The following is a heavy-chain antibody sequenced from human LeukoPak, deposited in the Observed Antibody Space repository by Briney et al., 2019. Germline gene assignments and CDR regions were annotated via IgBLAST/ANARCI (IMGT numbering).Heavy chain of an antibody. CDR1: GFTFSNYD. J-gene: IGHJ4*02. CDR2: ISYDGTNK. Sequence: PGGSLRLSCTASGFTFSNYDTHWVRQAPGKGLEWVAVISYDGTNKYYADSVKGRFTISRDNSKNTLHLQMNSLRAEDTAVYYCAKPTLVRGLIAYSFDYWGQGTLVTVSS. V-gene: IGHV3-30*18. CDR3: AKPTLVRGLIAYSFDY. D-gene: IGHD3-10*01.